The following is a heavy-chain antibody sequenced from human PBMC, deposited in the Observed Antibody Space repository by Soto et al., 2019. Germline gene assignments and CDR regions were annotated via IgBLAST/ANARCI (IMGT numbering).Heavy chain of an antibody. V-gene: IGHV3-48*01. CDR2: ITSSGSAI. J-gene: IGHJ4*02. CDR3: TRGYTGYAQAGLDS. CDR1: GFTFSIYS. Sequence: GGSLRLSCAASGFTFSIYSMNWVRQAPGKGLEWVSYITSSGSAIYYAATVRGRFTISRDNAKNSLYLQMNSLRAEDTAVYYCTRGYTGYAQAGLDSWGQGTLVTVSS. D-gene: IGHD5-12*01.